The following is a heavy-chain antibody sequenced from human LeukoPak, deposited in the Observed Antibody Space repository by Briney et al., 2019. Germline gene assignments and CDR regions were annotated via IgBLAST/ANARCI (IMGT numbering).Heavy chain of an antibody. CDR2: IYSGGST. J-gene: IGHJ4*02. CDR3: AHYSGYRGNLDY. V-gene: IGHV3-53*01. Sequence: PGGSLRLSCAASGFTVSSDYMSWVRQAPGKGLEWVSVIYSGGSTCYADSVKGRFTISRDNSKNTLYLQMNSLRAEDTAVYYCAHYSGYRGNLDYWGQGTLVTVSS. CDR1: GFTVSSDY. D-gene: IGHD5-12*01.